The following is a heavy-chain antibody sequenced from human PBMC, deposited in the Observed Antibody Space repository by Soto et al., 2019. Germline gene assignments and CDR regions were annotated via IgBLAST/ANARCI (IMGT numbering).Heavy chain of an antibody. V-gene: IGHV1-69*01. Sequence: QVQLVQSGPELKKPGSSVKVSCKAPGDTFNSYGISWVRQAPGQGLEWMGGIVPMFGTTNLALKFEDRVTITADELTTTVYMEIRGLTSEATAVYYCARDLADVHLWDAFDVWGHGTRVTVSS. CDR1: GDTFNSYG. J-gene: IGHJ3*01. D-gene: IGHD6-13*01. CDR2: IVPMFGTT. CDR3: ARDLADVHLWDAFDV.